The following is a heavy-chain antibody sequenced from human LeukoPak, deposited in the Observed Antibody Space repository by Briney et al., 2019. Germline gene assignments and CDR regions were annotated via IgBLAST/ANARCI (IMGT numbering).Heavy chain of an antibody. V-gene: IGHV3-74*01. CDR2: INSDGSST. D-gene: IGHD3-10*01. CDR1: GFTFSNYW. CDR3: GKNSTNYYGWGSYIGRSVRDYYYYGRDV. J-gene: IGHJ6*04. Sequence: PGGSLRLSCAASGFTFSNYWMHWVRQAPGKGLVWVSRINSDGSSTSYADSVKGRFTISRDNSKNTLYLQMNSLRAEDTAVYYCGKNSTNYYGWGSYIGRSVRDYYYYGRDVGAKGPTVPVPS.